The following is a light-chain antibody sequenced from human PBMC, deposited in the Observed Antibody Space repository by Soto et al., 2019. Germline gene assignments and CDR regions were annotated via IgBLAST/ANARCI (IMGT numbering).Light chain of an antibody. V-gene: IGKV1-27*01. CDR3: QKYNSAPLT. CDR1: QGSSDY. Sequence: DIQMTQSPSSLSASVGDRVTITCRASQGSSDYLAWYQQKPGKVPKLLIYAASTLQSGVPSRFSGSGAGTDFTLTISSLPPEDIATYDGQKYNSAPLTFGGGTKVEIK. J-gene: IGKJ4*01. CDR2: AAS.